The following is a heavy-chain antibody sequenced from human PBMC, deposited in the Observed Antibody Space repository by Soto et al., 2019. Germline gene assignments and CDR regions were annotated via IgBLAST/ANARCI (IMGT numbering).Heavy chain of an antibody. J-gene: IGHJ4*02. V-gene: IGHV3-7*02. Sequence: EVQLVEPGGGLVQPGGSLRLSCAASGFTFSSYWMSWVRQAPGRGLEWVGNIKEDGSEKYYVDSVNGRFTVSRDNAKNSLYRQMNTVRAEDAAVDSWASATGADKEDYWGQGPLVTVSS. CDR2: IKEDGSEK. D-gene: IGHD3-10*01. CDR3: ASATGADKEDY. CDR1: GFTFSSYW.